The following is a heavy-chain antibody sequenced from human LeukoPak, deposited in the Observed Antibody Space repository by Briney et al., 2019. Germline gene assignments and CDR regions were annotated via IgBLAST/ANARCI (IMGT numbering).Heavy chain of an antibody. J-gene: IGHJ4*02. CDR1: GFSFGSYG. V-gene: IGHV3-30*03. D-gene: IGHD6-19*01. Sequence: GRSQRLSCAASGFSFGSYGIHWVRQAPGKGLEWVAVISHEGSYQNYADSVKGRFTISRDNSKNKVFLQMNSLSAEDTAVYYCARTREQWQVLDYWGQGTLVTVSS. CDR2: ISHEGSYQ. CDR3: ARTREQWQVLDY.